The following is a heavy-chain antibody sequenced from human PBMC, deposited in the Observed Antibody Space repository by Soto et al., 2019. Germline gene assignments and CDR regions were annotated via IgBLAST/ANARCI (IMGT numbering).Heavy chain of an antibody. D-gene: IGHD3-16*01. V-gene: IGHV3-48*01. Sequence: GGSLRLSCAASGFIFSAYSMNWVRQAPGKGLEWVSYISSSSSSYGDSVRGRFTISRDSAKNSLYLQMNSLRVEDTAVYYCARDALYAFDIWGQGTMVTVSS. CDR3: ARDALYAFDI. CDR2: ISSSSS. CDR1: GFIFSAYS. J-gene: IGHJ3*02.